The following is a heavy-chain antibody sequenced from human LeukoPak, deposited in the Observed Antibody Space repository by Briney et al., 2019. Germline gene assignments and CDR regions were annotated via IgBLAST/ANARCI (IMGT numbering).Heavy chain of an antibody. D-gene: IGHD3-10*01. J-gene: IGHJ4*02. Sequence: GGSLRLSCAASGFTFSSYWMSWVRQAPGKGLEWVANIKQDGSEKNYVDSVKGRFTISRDNAKNSLYLQMNSLRAEDTAVYYCARDASDYYGSGSYYQFDYWGQGTLVTVSS. CDR1: GFTFSSYW. V-gene: IGHV3-7*03. CDR2: IKQDGSEK. CDR3: ARDASDYYGSGSYYQFDY.